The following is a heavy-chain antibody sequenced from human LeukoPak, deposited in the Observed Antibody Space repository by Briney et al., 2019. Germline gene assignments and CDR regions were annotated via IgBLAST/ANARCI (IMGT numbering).Heavy chain of an antibody. D-gene: IGHD6-13*01. Sequence: GRSLRLSCAASGFTFSAYGMHWVRQAPGKGLEWVAVISSDGSNTYYADSVRGRLTISRDNSKNTLYLQMNSLRAEDTAVYYCAKRSMGSSRYSDYWGQGTLVTVSS. CDR2: ISSDGSNT. CDR3: AKRSMGSSRYSDY. J-gene: IGHJ4*02. V-gene: IGHV3-30*18. CDR1: GFTFSAYG.